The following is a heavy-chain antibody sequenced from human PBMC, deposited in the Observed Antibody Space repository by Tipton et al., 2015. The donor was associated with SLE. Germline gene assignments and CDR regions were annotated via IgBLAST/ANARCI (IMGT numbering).Heavy chain of an antibody. Sequence: QVQLVQSGAEVKKPGASVKVSCKASGYTVTRYYMHWVRQAPGQGLEWMGIINPSDGSTTYARRFQGRVTMTRDTSTNTVYMELSSLRSEDTAVYYCARDRADPRIEMVQRLGFDPWGQGTLVTVSS. J-gene: IGHJ5*02. V-gene: IGHV1-46*01. D-gene: IGHD3-10*01. CDR1: GYTVTRYY. CDR2: INPSDGST. CDR3: ARDRADPRIEMVQRLGFDP.